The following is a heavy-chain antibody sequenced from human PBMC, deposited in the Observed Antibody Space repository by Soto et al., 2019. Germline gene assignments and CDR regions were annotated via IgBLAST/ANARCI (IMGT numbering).Heavy chain of an antibody. V-gene: IGHV5-51*01. CDR3: ARLRTYYENYYYYYGMDV. CDR2: IYPGESDT. CDR1: GYSFTSYW. J-gene: IGHJ6*02. D-gene: IGHD1-26*01. Sequence: PGESLNMSWKGSGYSFTSYWIGWVRQMPGKGLELMGIIYPGESDTRYSPSFQCHVTISADKSISTAYLQWSSLKASDTAMYYCARLRTYYENYYYYYGMDVWGQGTTVTVSS.